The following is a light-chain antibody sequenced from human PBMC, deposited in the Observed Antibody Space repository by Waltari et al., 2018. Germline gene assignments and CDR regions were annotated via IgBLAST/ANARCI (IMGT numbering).Light chain of an antibody. CDR2: WAS. CDR1: QSVLWISNNKNY. Sequence: DIVMTQSPDSLAVSLGERATINCKSSQSVLWISNNKNYLAWYQQKPGQPPKLLISWASTRESGVPDRFSGSGSGTDFTLTISSLQAEDVAFYYCQQYYSSSFTFGPGTKVDIK. V-gene: IGKV4-1*01. CDR3: QQYYSSSFT. J-gene: IGKJ3*01.